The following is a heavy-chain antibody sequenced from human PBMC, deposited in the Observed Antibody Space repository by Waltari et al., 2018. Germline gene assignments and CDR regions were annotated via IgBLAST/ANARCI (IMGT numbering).Heavy chain of an antibody. CDR1: GYSFTAYH. V-gene: IGHV1-2*02. CDR3: ARDPGPIVGAPDY. J-gene: IGHJ4*02. D-gene: IGHD1-26*01. CDR2: INPKNGDT. Sequence: QVQLVQSGTEVKKPGASVKVSCQASGYSFTAYHLHWVRQTTGQGLEWLGWINPKNGDTGYAQNFLGRVTMTRDTSINTVYMDLSGLRSDDTAVFYCARDPGPIVGAPDYWGQGTLVTVSS.